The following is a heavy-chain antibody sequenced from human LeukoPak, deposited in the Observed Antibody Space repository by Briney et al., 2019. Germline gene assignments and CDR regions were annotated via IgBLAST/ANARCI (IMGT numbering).Heavy chain of an antibody. CDR1: GFTFSSYS. CDR2: ISSSSSTI. D-gene: IGHD3-9*01. V-gene: IGHV3-48*01. Sequence: GGSLRLSCAASGFTFSSYSMNWVRQAPGKGLEWVSYISSSSSTIYYADSVKGRFTISRDNAKNSLYLQMNSLRAEDTAVYYCARDLEVLRYFDWLIPFDYWGQGTLVTVSS. CDR3: ARDLEVLRYFDWLIPFDY. J-gene: IGHJ4*02.